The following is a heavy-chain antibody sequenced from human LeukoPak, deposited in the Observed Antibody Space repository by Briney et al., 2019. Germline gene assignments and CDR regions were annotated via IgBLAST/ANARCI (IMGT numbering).Heavy chain of an antibody. D-gene: IGHD3-3*01. CDR2: ISGSGGST. Sequence: GGSLRLSCAASGFTFSSYAMSWVRQAPGKGLEWVSAISGSGGSTYYADSVKGRFTISRDNAKNSLYLQMNSLRAEDTAVYYCARSRGYDFWSGYFVGPFDYWGQGTLVTVSS. V-gene: IGHV3-23*01. CDR3: ARSRGYDFWSGYFVGPFDY. J-gene: IGHJ4*02. CDR1: GFTFSSYA.